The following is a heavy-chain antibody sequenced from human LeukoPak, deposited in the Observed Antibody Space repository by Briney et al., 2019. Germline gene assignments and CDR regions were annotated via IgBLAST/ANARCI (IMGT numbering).Heavy chain of an antibody. J-gene: IGHJ4*02. CDR3: ARSLFDYDILTGHDY. CDR1: GYSSTTYW. Sequence: GESLKISCKGSGYSSTTYWISWVLQLSGKGLEWMGTIDPSDSYTKYSPTFQGHVTISADKPISTAYLQWSSLKASDTAVYYCARSLFDYDILTGHDYWGQGTLVTVSS. D-gene: IGHD3-9*01. CDR2: IDPSDSYT. V-gene: IGHV5-10-1*01.